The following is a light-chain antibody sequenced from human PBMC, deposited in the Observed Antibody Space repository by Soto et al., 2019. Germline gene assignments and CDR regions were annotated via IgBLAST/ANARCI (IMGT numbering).Light chain of an antibody. V-gene: IGKV3-15*01. CDR3: HHFNTWPPKA. Sequence: DIVMTQSPATLSVSPGERATLSCRASQNISTNVAWYQQKPGQAPRLLLLSASSRLSDIPARFSGSWSGTEFTLTISGLQSEDVAVYYCHHFNTWPPKAFGQGTKVEF. CDR1: QNISTN. CDR2: SAS. J-gene: IGKJ1*01.